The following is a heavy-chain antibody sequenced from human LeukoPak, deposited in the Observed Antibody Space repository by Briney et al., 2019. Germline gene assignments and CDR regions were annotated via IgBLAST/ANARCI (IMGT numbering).Heavy chain of an antibody. D-gene: IGHD4-23*01. J-gene: IGHJ3*02. CDR1: GFTFDDYA. Sequence: HSGGSLRLSCAASGFTFDDYAMHWVRQAPGKGLEWVSGISWNSGSIGYADSVKGRFTISRDNAKNSLYLQMNSLRAEDTALYYCAKDIGYGGNSYAFDIWGQGTMVTVSS. CDR3: AKDIGYGGNSYAFDI. CDR2: ISWNSGSI. V-gene: IGHV3-9*01.